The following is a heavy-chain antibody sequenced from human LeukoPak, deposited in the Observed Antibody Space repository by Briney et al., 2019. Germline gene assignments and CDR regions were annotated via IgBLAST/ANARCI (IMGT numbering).Heavy chain of an antibody. D-gene: IGHD3-22*01. CDR2: ISWNSGSI. CDR1: GFTFDDYA. Sequence: PGGSLRLSCAASGFTFDDYAMHWVRQAPGKGLEWVSGISWNSGSIGYADSVKGRFTISRDNAKNSLYLQMNSLRAEDTAVYYCARAPPRYYYDSSGSDYWGQGTLVTVSS. V-gene: IGHV3-9*01. J-gene: IGHJ4*02. CDR3: ARAPPRYYYDSSGSDY.